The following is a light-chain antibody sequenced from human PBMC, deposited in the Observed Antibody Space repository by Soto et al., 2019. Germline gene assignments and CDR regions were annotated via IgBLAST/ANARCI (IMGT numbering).Light chain of an antibody. CDR1: TSDIGGYKY. V-gene: IGLV2-11*01. J-gene: IGLJ1*01. Sequence: QSALTQPPSVSGSPGQSVTIYCTGTTSDIGGYKYVSWYQQLPGKAPKLMIFDVTKRPSGVPDRVSGSNSGNTASLTISGLQAEDEAIYYCCSYARTTHVFGTGTKLTVL. CDR3: CSYARTTHV. CDR2: DVT.